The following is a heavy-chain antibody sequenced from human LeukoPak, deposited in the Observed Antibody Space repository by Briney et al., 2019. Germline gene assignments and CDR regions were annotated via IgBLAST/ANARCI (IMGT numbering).Heavy chain of an antibody. CDR2: INPNSGGT. Sequence: ASVKVSCKASGYTFTGYYTHWVRQAPGQGLEWMGWINPNSGGTNYAQKFQGRVTMTRDTSISTAYMELSRLRSDDTAVYYCARYSSGWYGVPYYWGQGTLVTVSS. CDR1: GYTFTGYY. D-gene: IGHD6-19*01. CDR3: ARYSSGWYGVPYY. V-gene: IGHV1-2*02. J-gene: IGHJ4*02.